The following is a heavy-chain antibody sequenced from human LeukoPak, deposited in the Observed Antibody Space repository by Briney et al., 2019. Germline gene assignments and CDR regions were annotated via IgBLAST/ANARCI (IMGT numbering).Heavy chain of an antibody. J-gene: IGHJ4*02. V-gene: IGHV1-2*02. CDR3: ARDFYSGYFDY. CDR2: INPNSGDT. CDR1: GYTFTDYY. D-gene: IGHD1-26*01. Sequence: ASVNVSCKASGYTFTDYYIHWVRQAPGQGLEWMGWINPNSGDTNYAQRFQGRDTMTRDTSLTTAYMELRRLRSDDTAVYYCARDFYSGYFDYWGQGTLVTVSS.